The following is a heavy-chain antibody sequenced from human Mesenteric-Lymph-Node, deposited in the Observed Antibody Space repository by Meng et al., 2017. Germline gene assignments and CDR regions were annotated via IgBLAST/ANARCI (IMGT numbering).Heavy chain of an antibody. V-gene: IGHV3-9*01. CDR2: ISWNSGSI. Sequence: GGSLRLSGAASGFTFDDYAMHGVRQAPGKGLEGVSGISWNSGSIGYADSVKGRFTISRDNAKNSLYLQMNSLRAEDTALYYCAKDMGYYDSSGYYFDYWGQGTLVTVSS. CDR3: AKDMGYYDSSGYYFDY. CDR1: GFTFDDYA. D-gene: IGHD3-22*01. J-gene: IGHJ4*02.